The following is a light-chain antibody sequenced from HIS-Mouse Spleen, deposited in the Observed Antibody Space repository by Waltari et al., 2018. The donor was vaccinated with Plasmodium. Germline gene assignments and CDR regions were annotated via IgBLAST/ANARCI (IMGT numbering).Light chain of an antibody. Sequence: SYELTQPPSVSVSPGQTASITCSGDKLGDKYACWYQQKPGQSPVLVIYQDSKRPSRIPGRFSGSNSGNTATLTISGTQAMDEADYYCQAWDSSTWVFGGGTKLTVL. CDR3: QAWDSSTWV. V-gene: IGLV3-1*01. CDR2: QDS. CDR1: KLGDKY. J-gene: IGLJ3*02.